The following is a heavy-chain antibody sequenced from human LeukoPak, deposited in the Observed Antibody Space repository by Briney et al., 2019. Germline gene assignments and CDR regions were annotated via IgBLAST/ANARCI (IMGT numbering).Heavy chain of an antibody. V-gene: IGHV4-59*08. Sequence: SETLSLTCPVSGASISSYYWSWIRQPPGKGLEWIGYIYYSGSTNYNPSLKSRVTISVDTSKNQFSLKLSSVTAADTAVYYCAARIAAAGTPEAPYFYYWGQGTLVTVSS. J-gene: IGHJ4*02. D-gene: IGHD6-13*01. CDR2: IYYSGST. CDR3: AARIAAAGTPEAPYFYY. CDR1: GASISSYY.